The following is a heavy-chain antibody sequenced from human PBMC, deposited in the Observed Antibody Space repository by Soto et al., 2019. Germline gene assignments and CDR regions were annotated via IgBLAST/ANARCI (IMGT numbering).Heavy chain of an antibody. Sequence: QVQLVQSGAEVKKPGSSVKVSCKASGGTFSSYAISWVRQAPGQGLEWMGGIILIFGTANYAQKFQGRVTITADESTSTAYMELSSLRSEDTAVYYCAPRAFYYDSSGYYKGTDAFDIWGQGTMVTVSS. CDR3: APRAFYYDSSGYYKGTDAFDI. CDR1: GGTFSSYA. J-gene: IGHJ3*02. V-gene: IGHV1-69*01. D-gene: IGHD3-22*01. CDR2: IILIFGTA.